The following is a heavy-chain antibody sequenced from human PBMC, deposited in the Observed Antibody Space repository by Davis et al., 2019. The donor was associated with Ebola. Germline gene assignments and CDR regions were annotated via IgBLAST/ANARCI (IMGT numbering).Heavy chain of an antibody. CDR1: GGSISTYY. CDR2: IYYRGTT. D-gene: IGHD1-26*01. J-gene: IGHJ4*02. V-gene: IGHV4-59*08. Sequence: SETLSLTCTVSGGSISTYYWSWIRQPPGKGLEWIGNIYYRGTTTYNPSLRSRVTISVDTLNNQFSLKLTSVTAADTATYYCARQYCTGGNYLDHWGQGALVTVSS. CDR3: ARQYCTGGNYLDH.